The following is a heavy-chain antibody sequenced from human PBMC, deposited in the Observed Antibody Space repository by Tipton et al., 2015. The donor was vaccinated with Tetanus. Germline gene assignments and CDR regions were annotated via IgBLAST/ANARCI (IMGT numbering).Heavy chain of an antibody. V-gene: IGHV4-30-4*08. D-gene: IGHD3-22*01. Sequence: LSLTCTVSGGSIDTGDYYWSWIRQPPGKGLEWIGYIYYTGSTYSNPSLMSRVSISIDMSKNQFSLNMSSVTAADTAVYYCARGVGRITMNPWGQGTLVTVSS. CDR1: GGSIDTGDYY. J-gene: IGHJ5*02. CDR3: ARGVGRITMNP. CDR2: IYYTGST.